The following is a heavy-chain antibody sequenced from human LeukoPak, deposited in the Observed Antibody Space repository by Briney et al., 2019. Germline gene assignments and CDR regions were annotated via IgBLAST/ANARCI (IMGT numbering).Heavy chain of an antibody. Sequence: PGGSLRLSCAASRFTFSDYYMSWIRQAPGKGLEWVSYISSSGSTIYYADSVKGRFTISRDNAKNSLYLQMNSLRAEDTAVYYCARVNCSSTSCYSFFDYWGQGTLVTVSS. D-gene: IGHD2-2*01. CDR1: RFTFSDYY. J-gene: IGHJ4*02. CDR2: ISSSGSTI. V-gene: IGHV3-11*01. CDR3: ARVNCSSTSCYSFFDY.